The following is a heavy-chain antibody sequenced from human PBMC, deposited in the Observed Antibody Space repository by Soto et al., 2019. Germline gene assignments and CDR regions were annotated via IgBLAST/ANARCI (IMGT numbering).Heavy chain of an antibody. CDR2: IKQDGSEK. Sequence: GGSLRLSCAASGFTFSSYWMSWVRQAPGKGLEWVANIKQDGSEKYYVDSVKGRFTISRDNAKNSLYLQMNSLRAEDTAVYYCARDGQLVINYFDYWGQGALVTVSS. V-gene: IGHV3-7*01. CDR3: ARDGQLVINYFDY. J-gene: IGHJ4*02. CDR1: GFTFSSYW. D-gene: IGHD6-13*01.